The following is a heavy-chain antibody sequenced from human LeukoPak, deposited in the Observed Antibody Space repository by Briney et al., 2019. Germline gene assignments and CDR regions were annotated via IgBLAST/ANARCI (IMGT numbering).Heavy chain of an antibody. Sequence: ASVKVSCKVSGYTLTELSMHWVRQAPGKGLEWMGGFDPEDGETIYAQKFQGRVTMTRNTSISTAYMELSSLRSEDTAVYYCARVLNYDFWSGYYTGMGVYNYWGQGTLVTVSS. CDR2: FDPEDGET. CDR3: ARVLNYDFWSGYYTGMGVYNY. J-gene: IGHJ4*02. V-gene: IGHV1-24*01. D-gene: IGHD3-3*01. CDR1: GYTLTELS.